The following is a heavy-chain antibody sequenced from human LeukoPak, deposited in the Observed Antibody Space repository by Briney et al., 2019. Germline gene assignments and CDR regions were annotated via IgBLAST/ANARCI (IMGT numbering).Heavy chain of an antibody. CDR1: GGTFSSYA. CDR3: ARAYCGGDCYNYFDY. Sequence: SVKVSCKASGGTFSSYAISWVRQAPGQGLEWMGGIIPISGTANYAQKFQGRVTTTTDEFTSTAYMELSSLISEDTAVYYCARAYCGGDCYNYFDYWGQGTLVTVSA. D-gene: IGHD2-21*02. CDR2: IIPISGTA. J-gene: IGHJ4*02. V-gene: IGHV1-69*05.